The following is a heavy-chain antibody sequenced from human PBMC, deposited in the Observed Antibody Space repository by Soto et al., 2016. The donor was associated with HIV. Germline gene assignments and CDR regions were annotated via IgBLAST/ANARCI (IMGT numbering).Heavy chain of an antibody. CDR3: ARGPVYYYGSGSYPDY. Sequence: EVQLVESGGGLVQPGGSLRLSCAASGFTFSSYSMNWVRQAPGKGLEWVSYISSSSSTIYYADSVKGRFTISRDNAKNSLYLQMNSLRAEDTAVYYCARGPVYYYGSGSYPDYWGQGTLVTVSS. CDR2: ISSSSSTI. V-gene: IGHV3-48*01. J-gene: IGHJ4*02. D-gene: IGHD3-10*01. CDR1: GFTFSSYS.